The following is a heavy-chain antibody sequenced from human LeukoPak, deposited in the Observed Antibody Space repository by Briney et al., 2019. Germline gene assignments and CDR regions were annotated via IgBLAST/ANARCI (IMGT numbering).Heavy chain of an antibody. D-gene: IGHD4-17*01. J-gene: IGHJ6*02. CDR3: ARTENYGDYTLYYGMDV. V-gene: IGHV4-61*02. CDR1: GGSISSGSYY. CDR2: IYTSGST. Sequence: SQTLSLTCTVSGGSISSGSYYWSWIRQPAGKGLEWIGRIYTSGSTNYNPSLKSRVTISVDTSKNQFSLKLSSVTAADTAVYYCARTENYGDYTLYYGMDVWGQGTTVTVSS.